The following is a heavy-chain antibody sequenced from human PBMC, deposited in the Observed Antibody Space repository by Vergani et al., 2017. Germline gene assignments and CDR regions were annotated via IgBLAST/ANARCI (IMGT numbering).Heavy chain of an antibody. CDR2: INPNSGGT. CDR1: GYTFTGYY. J-gene: IGHJ4*02. V-gene: IGHV1-2*04. Sequence: QVQLVQSGAEVKKPGASVKVSCKASGYTFTGYYMHWVRQAPGQGLEWMGWINPNSGGTNYAQKFQGWVTMTRDTSISTAYMELSRLRSEDTAVYYCARSSVVAAQTIDYWGQGTLVTVSS. CDR3: ARSSVVAAQTIDY. D-gene: IGHD2-15*01.